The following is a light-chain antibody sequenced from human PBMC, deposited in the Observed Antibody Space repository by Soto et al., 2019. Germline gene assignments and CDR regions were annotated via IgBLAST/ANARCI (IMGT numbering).Light chain of an antibody. CDR3: QQYGSSPGT. Sequence: EIVLTQSPGTLSLSPGERATLSCRASQSVSANYLAWYQQKPGQAPRLLIYGASSRATGIPDRFSGSGSGTDFTLTISRLEPEDFVLYYCQQYGSSPGTFGQGTRWIS. CDR1: QSVSANY. CDR2: GAS. V-gene: IGKV3-20*01. J-gene: IGKJ1*01.